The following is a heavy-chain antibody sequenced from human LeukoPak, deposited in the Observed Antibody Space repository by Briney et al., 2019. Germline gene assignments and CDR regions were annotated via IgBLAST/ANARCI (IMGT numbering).Heavy chain of an antibody. CDR1: GGSISSGGYS. CDR2: IYHSGST. J-gene: IGHJ4*02. CDR3: ARDRGGSYSS. V-gene: IGHV4-30-2*01. D-gene: IGHD1-26*01. Sequence: PSETLSLTCAVSGGSISSGGYSWSWIRQPPGKGLEWIGYIYHSGSTYYNPSLKSRVTMSVDTSKNQFSLKLSSVTAADTAVYYCARDRGGSYSSWGQGTLVTVSS.